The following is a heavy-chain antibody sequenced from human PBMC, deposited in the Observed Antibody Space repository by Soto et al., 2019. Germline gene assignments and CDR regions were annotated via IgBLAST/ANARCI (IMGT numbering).Heavy chain of an antibody. D-gene: IGHD3-22*01. CDR2: IRNKASGYTT. V-gene: IGHV3-72*01. J-gene: IGHJ3*02. CDR3: ARGLSMIGDAFDI. Sequence: GGSLRLSCAASGFTFSDHYMDWVRQAPGKGLEWFGRIRNKASGYTTEYAASVKGRFTISRDDSENSLYLQMNGLKTEDTAVYYCARGLSMIGDAFDIWGQGTTVTVSS. CDR1: GFTFSDHY.